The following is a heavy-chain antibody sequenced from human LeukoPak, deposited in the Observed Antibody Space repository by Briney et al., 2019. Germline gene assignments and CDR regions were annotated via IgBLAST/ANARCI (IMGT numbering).Heavy chain of an antibody. CDR1: GFSLTASGMR. CDR3: ARSYDYDSSGYVDY. Sequence: SGPALVKSTQTLTLTCTLSGFSLTASGMRVSWIRQPPGKALEWLARIDWDDDKFYSTSLKTRLTISKDTSKNQVVLTMTNMDPVDTATYYCARSYDYDSSGYVDYWGQGTLITVSS. V-gene: IGHV2-70*04. CDR2: IDWDDDK. J-gene: IGHJ4*02. D-gene: IGHD3-22*01.